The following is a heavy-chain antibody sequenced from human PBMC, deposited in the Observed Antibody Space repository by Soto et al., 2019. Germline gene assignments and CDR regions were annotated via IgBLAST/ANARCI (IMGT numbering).Heavy chain of an antibody. V-gene: IGHV4-39*01. CDR2: IYYSGST. CDR3: ARHRFRGLFGELSSNWFDP. CDR1: GGSISSSSYY. J-gene: IGHJ5*02. Sequence: SETRSLTCTVSGGSISSSSYYWGWIRQPPGKGLEWIGSIYYSGSTYYNPSLKSRVTISVDTSKNQFSLKLSSVTAADTAVYYCARHRFRGLFGELSSNWFDPWGQGTLVTVSS. D-gene: IGHD3-10*01.